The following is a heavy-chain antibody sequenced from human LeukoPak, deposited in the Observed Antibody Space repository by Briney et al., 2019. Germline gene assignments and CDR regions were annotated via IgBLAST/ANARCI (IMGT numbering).Heavy chain of an antibody. CDR2: IKQDGSEK. Sequence: GGSLRLSCAASGFTFSSYWMSWVRQAPGKGLEWVANIKQDGSEKYYVDSVKGRFTISRDNAKNSLYLQMNSLRAEDTALYYCAKDQRSGWSLDAFDIWGQGTMVTVSS. V-gene: IGHV3-7*03. CDR1: GFTFSSYW. J-gene: IGHJ3*02. CDR3: AKDQRSGWSLDAFDI. D-gene: IGHD6-19*01.